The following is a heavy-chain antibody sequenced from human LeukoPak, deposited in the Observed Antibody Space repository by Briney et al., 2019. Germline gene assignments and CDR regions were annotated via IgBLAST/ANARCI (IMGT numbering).Heavy chain of an antibody. CDR3: AREGQWLRNFDY. J-gene: IGHJ4*02. CDR2: IYYSGST. CDR1: GGSISSSSYY. V-gene: IGHV4-39*07. D-gene: IGHD5-12*01. Sequence: SETLSLTCTVSGGSISSSSYYWGWIRQPPGKGLEWIGSIYYSGSTNYNPSLKSRVTISVDTSKNQFSLKLSSVTAADTAVYYCAREGQWLRNFDYWGQGTLVTVSS.